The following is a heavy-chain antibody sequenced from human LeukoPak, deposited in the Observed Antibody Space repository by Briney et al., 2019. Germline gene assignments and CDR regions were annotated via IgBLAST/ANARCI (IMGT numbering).Heavy chain of an antibody. D-gene: IGHD4-23*01. Sequence: SETLSLTCAVSGYSISSGYYWGWIRQPPGKGLEWIGSIYHSGSTYYNPSLKSRVTISVDTSKNQFSLKLSSVTAADTAVYYCARDYGGKSCSCFDYWGQGALVIVSS. J-gene: IGHJ4*02. CDR2: IYHSGST. V-gene: IGHV4-38-2*02. CDR1: GYSISSGYY. CDR3: ARDYGGKSCSCFDY.